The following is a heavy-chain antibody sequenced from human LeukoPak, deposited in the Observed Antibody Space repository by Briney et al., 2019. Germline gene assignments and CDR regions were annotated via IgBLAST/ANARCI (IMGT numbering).Heavy chain of an antibody. V-gene: IGHV3-74*01. J-gene: IGHJ5*02. D-gene: IGHD2-21*02. CDR3: AGERNCGGDCYQGSWFDP. Sequence: PGGSLRLSCAASGFTFSSYAMSWVRQAPGKGLVWVSRISGDGSSTSNADSVKGRFTISRDNAKNTLFLQMNSLRAEDTAVYYCAGERNCGGDCYQGSWFDPWGQGTLVTVSS. CDR1: GFTFSSYA. CDR2: ISGDGSST.